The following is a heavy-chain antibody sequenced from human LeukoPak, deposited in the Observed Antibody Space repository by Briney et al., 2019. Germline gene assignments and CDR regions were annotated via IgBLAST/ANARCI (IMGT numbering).Heavy chain of an antibody. CDR1: GFTFSSTS. J-gene: IGHJ4*02. Sequence: GGSLRLSCAASGFTFSSTSMSWVRQAPGKGLEWVAVTVGGGDGTYYADSVKGRFTISRDNSKNTLYLQMNSLRAEDTAVYYCASGIQLWLLPGYWGQGTLVTVSS. D-gene: IGHD5-18*01. V-gene: IGHV3-23*01. CDR2: TVGGGDGT. CDR3: ASGIQLWLLPGY.